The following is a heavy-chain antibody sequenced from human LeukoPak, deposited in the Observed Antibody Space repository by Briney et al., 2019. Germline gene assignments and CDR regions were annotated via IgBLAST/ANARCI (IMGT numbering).Heavy chain of an antibody. D-gene: IGHD3-22*01. CDR2: INSDGSST. CDR3: CAMYYYDSSGYYDTGFY. Sequence: GGSLRLSCAASGLTFSSYWMHWVRQAPGKGLVWVSRINSDGSSTSYADSVKGRFTISRDNAKNTLYLQMNSLRAEDTAVYYCCAMYYYDSSGYYDTGFYWGQGTLVTVSS. J-gene: IGHJ4*02. CDR1: GLTFSSYW. V-gene: IGHV3-74*01.